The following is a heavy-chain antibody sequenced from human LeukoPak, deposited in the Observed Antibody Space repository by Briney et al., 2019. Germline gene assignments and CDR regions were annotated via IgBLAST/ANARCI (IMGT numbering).Heavy chain of an antibody. V-gene: IGHV3-48*01. D-gene: IGHD3-16*01. CDR2: ISSSSSTI. Sequence: GGSLRLSCAASGFTFSSYGMTWVRQAPGKGLEWVSYISSSSSTIYYADSVKGRFTISRDNAKNSLYLQLNSLRAEDTAVYYCARDPYPDLGYWGQGTLVTVSS. J-gene: IGHJ4*02. CDR1: GFTFSSYG. CDR3: ARDPYPDLGY.